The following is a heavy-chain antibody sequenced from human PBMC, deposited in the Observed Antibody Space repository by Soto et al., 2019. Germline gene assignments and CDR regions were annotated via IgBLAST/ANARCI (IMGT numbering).Heavy chain of an antibody. D-gene: IGHD6-6*01. CDR3: ARGLATLSVFAFDF. CDR1: GISLSTSGVG. J-gene: IGHJ3*01. CDR2: IYWNDAK. V-gene: IGHV2-5*01. Sequence: SGPTLVNPTQTLTLTCSLSGISLSTSGVGLGWLRQPPGKALEWLALIYWNDAKHYSPSLKSRLTITKDTSKNQAVLTVTNMDPVDTATYYCARGLATLSVFAFDFWDQVTMVTFSS.